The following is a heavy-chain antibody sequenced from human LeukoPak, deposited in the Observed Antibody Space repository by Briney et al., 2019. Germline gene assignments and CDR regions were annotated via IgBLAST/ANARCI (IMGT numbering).Heavy chain of an antibody. V-gene: IGHV4-30-2*01. CDR2: IYHSGST. CDR1: GGSLSSGGYY. CDR3: ATPSGSYDYFDD. J-gene: IGHJ4*02. D-gene: IGHD3-16*01. Sequence: PSQTLSLTCTVSGGSLSSGGYYWSWIRQPPGTGLEWIGYIYHSGSTYYNPSLKSRVTISVDRSKNQFSLKLSSVTAADTAVYYCATPSGSYDYFDDWGQGTLVTVSS.